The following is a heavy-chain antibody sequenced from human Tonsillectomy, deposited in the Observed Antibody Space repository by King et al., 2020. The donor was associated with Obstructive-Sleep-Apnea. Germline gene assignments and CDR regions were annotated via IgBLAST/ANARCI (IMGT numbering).Heavy chain of an antibody. V-gene: IGHV5-10-1*03. J-gene: IGHJ2*01. CDR2: IDPSDSYT. CDR3: ARGGYSSGWPYWYFDL. CDR1: GYSFTSYW. Sequence: VQLVESGAEVKKPGESLRISCKGSGYSFTSYWISWVRQMPGKGLEWMGRIDPSDSYTNYSPSFQGHVTISADKSISTAYLQWSSLKASDTAMYYCARGGYSSGWPYWYFDLWGRGTLGTVSS. D-gene: IGHD6-19*01.